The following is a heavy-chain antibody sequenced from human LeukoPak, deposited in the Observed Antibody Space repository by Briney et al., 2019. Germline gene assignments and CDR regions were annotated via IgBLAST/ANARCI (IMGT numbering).Heavy chain of an antibody. CDR2: IYSGGST. D-gene: IGHD3-10*02. Sequence: GGSLRLSCAASGFTFSSNYMSWVRQAPGKGLEWVSVIYSGGSTYYADSVKGRFTISRDNAKNSLYLQMNSLRAEDTAVYYCAELGITMIGGVWGKGTTVTISS. CDR3: AELGITMIGGV. V-gene: IGHV3-53*01. J-gene: IGHJ6*04. CDR1: GFTFSSNY.